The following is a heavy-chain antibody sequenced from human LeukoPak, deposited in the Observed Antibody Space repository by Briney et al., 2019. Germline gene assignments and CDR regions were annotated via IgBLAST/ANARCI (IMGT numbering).Heavy chain of an antibody. CDR1: GFTFDDYA. D-gene: IGHD3-10*01. CDR3: AKETQRQRITMVRGVICYGMDV. V-gene: IGHV3-43D*03. J-gene: IGHJ6*02. CDR2: ISWDGGST. Sequence: GGSLRLSCAASGFTFDDYAMHWVRQAPGKGLEWVSLISWDGGSTYYADSVKGRFTISRDNSKNSLYLQMNSLRAEDTALYYCAKETQRQRITMVRGVICYGMDVWGQGTTVTVSS.